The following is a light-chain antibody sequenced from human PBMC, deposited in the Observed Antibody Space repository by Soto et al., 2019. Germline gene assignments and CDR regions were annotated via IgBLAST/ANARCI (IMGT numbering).Light chain of an antibody. CDR1: QSINRY. Sequence: IQVTQSPSSLCAFVGGRVTITCRARQSINRYLNWYQQTTGRAPKLLIHAATSLHSGVPSRFSGSGSGTDFTLTISSLQPEDFSTYYCQQSYSTPITFGQGTRLEIK. CDR3: QQSYSTPIT. CDR2: AAT. V-gene: IGKV1-39*01. J-gene: IGKJ5*01.